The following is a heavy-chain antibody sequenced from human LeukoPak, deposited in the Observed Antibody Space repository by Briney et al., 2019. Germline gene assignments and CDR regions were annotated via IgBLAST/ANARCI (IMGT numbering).Heavy chain of an antibody. J-gene: IGHJ4*02. CDR1: GFTFNDYG. Sequence: GGSLRLSCAASGFTFNDYGMSWVRQAPGKGLEWVSGINWNGGSTGYADSVKGRFTISRDNAKNSLYLQMNSLRAEDTALYYCARDSRSGYYPGKFDYWGQGTLVTVSS. D-gene: IGHD3-22*01. CDR3: ARDSRSGYYPGKFDY. V-gene: IGHV3-20*04. CDR2: INWNGGST.